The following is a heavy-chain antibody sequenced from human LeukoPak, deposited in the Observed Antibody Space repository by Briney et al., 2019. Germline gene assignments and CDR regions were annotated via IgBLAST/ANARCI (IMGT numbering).Heavy chain of an antibody. V-gene: IGHV3-23*01. D-gene: IGHD3-22*01. J-gene: IGHJ4*02. Sequence: PGGSLRLSCAASGFTFNSYAMSWVRQAPGKGLEWVSAISGSGGNTYYADSVKGRFTIYRDNSKNTPYLQMNSLRAEDTAVYYCAKITRDYYDSSGYPLEDYWGQGTLVTVSS. CDR3: AKITRDYYDSSGYPLEDY. CDR2: ISGSGGNT. CDR1: GFTFNSYA.